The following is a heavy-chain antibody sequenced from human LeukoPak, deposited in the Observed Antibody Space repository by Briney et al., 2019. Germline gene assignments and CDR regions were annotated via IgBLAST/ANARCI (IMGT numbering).Heavy chain of an antibody. CDR3: AGYSSSTEDY. J-gene: IGHJ4*02. CDR1: GFTISDYY. Sequence: GGSLRLSCAASGFTISDYYMSWIRHAPGKGREWVSYISSSGSTIYYADSVKGRFTISRDNAKNSLYLQMNSLRAEDTAVYYCAGYSSSTEDYWGQGTLVTVSS. D-gene: IGHD6-13*01. CDR2: ISSSGSTI. V-gene: IGHV3-11*04.